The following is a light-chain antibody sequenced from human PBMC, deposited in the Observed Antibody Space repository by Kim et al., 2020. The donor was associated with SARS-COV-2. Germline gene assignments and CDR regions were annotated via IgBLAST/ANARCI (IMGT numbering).Light chain of an antibody. V-gene: IGLV3-19*01. CDR1: SLRTYH. CDR2: GKN. Sequence: SSELTQDPAVSVALGQTVRITCQGDSLRTYHASWYQQRPGQTPVLVIYGKNNRASGMPPRFSGSSSGDTASLTITGTQAEDEAFYYCSCRDTTDGHWVFG. J-gene: IGLJ3*02. CDR3: SCRDTTDGHWV.